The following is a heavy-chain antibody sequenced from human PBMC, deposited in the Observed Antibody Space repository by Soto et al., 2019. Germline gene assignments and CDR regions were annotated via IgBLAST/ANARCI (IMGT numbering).Heavy chain of an antibody. CDR3: ARKSIAGQGNWFDP. J-gene: IGHJ5*02. Sequence: SETLSLTCAVYGGSFSGYYWSWIRQPPGKGLEWIGEINHSGSTNYNPSLKSRVTISVDTSKNQFSLKLSSVTAADTAVYYCARKSIAGQGNWFDPWGQGTLVTVAS. CDR2: INHSGST. CDR1: GGSFSGYY. V-gene: IGHV4-34*01. D-gene: IGHD6-6*01.